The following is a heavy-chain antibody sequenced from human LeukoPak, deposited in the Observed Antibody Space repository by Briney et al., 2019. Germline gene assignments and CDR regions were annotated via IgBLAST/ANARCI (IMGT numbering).Heavy chain of an antibody. V-gene: IGHV3-23*01. CDR3: AHRGDLRGFFHS. CDR1: GFTFSDYT. Sequence: GGSLRLSCTASGFTFSDYTMSSVCQVVGKRLECGSTISGNGDTPYYPDSVKGGVTISRDNSMNTVFLQMNGLRAQDAALYYCAHRGDLRGFFHSWGQGALVTVSS. CDR2: ISGNGDTP. D-gene: IGHD2-21*02. J-gene: IGHJ4*02.